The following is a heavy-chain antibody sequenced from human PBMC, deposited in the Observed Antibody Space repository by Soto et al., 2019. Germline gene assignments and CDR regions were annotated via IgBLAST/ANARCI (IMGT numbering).Heavy chain of an antibody. CDR1: GFTFSSYA. Sequence: EVQVLESGGGLVQPGGSLRLSCAASGFTFSSYAMNWVRQAPGKGLEWVSVISGSGGSTYYADSVKGRFTISRDNSKNTLYLQMNSLRAEDTAVYYCARRISGWYFDYWGQGTLVTVSS. V-gene: IGHV3-23*01. CDR2: ISGSGGST. CDR3: ARRISGWYFDY. J-gene: IGHJ4*02. D-gene: IGHD6-19*01.